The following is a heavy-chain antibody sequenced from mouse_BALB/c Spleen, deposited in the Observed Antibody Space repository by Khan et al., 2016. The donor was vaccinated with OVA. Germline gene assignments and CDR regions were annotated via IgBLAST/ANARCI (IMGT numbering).Heavy chain of an antibody. J-gene: IGHJ2*01. Sequence: VQLKQSGPELVKPGASVKMSCKASGYTFTSYVIHWVKQKPGQGLEWIGYIYPYNDDTKSNEKFKGKATLTSDKSSSTAYMELRSLTSADSAVYYWARNYRYDVYFDYWGQGTTLTVSS. CDR1: GYTFTSYV. V-gene: IGHV1S136*01. CDR3: ARNYRYDVYFDY. D-gene: IGHD2-14*01. CDR2: IYPYNDDT.